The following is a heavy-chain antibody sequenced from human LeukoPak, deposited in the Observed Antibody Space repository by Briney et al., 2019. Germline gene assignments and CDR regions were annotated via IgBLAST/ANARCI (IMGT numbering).Heavy chain of an antibody. CDR1: GGSISSGGYY. J-gene: IGHJ4*02. CDR2: IHYSGST. CDR3: ARDRRVVGSFDY. V-gene: IGHV4-31*03. D-gene: IGHD3-22*01. Sequence: SETLSLTCTVSGGSISSGGYYWNWIRRHPGKGLEWIGYIHYSGSTYYNSSLKSRLFISIDTSQNQFSLRLSSVTAADTAVYYCARDRRVVGSFDYWGQGTLVTVSS.